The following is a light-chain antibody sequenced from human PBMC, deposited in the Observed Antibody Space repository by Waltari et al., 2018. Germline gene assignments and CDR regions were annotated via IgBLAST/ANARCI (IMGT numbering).Light chain of an antibody. V-gene: IGKV3-15*01. J-gene: IGKJ3*01. CDR3: QQYNIWPPGT. CDR1: QSVSSN. Sequence: EIVMTQSPATLSVSPGERATLSCRASQSVSSNLAWYQQKPGQAPRLLIYGASTRPTDIPARFSGSGSGTEFTLTISSLQSEDFAVYSCQQYNIWPPGTFGPGTKVDL. CDR2: GAS.